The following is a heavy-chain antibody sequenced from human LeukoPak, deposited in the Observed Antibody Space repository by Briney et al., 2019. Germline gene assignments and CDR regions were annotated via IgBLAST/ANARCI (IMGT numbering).Heavy chain of an antibody. CDR1: GFTFSSYG. V-gene: IGHV3-30*02. D-gene: IGHD2-2*01. J-gene: IGHJ5*02. Sequence: GGSLRLSCAASGFTFSSYGMHRVRQAPGKGLEWVAFIRYDGSNKYYADSVKGRFTISSNNSKNTLYVQMNSLRVEDTAVYYWAKLLVPAARMYNWLDPWGQRTLVTVSS. CDR3: AKLLVPAARMYNWLDP. CDR2: IRYDGSNK.